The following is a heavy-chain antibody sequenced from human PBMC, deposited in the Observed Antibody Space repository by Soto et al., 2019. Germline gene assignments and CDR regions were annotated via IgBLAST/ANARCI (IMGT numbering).Heavy chain of an antibody. CDR1: GFTFSSYA. V-gene: IGHV3-23*01. Sequence: EVQLLESGGGLVQPGGSLRLSCAASGFTFSSYAMTWVRQAPGKGLEWVSAISGSGGSKYYADSVEGRFTISRDNSKNTLYLQMNSLRAEDTAVYYCANGVDYRYYYGMDVWGQGTTVTVSS. CDR2: ISGSGGSK. D-gene: IGHD2-21*02. J-gene: IGHJ6*02. CDR3: ANGVDYRYYYGMDV.